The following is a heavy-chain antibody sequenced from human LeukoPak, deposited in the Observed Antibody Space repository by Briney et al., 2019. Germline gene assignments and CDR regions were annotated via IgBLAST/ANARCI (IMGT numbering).Heavy chain of an antibody. D-gene: IGHD3-16*01. V-gene: IGHV3-23*01. CDR1: GVTSSSYA. J-gene: IGHJ4*02. Sequence: GGSLRLSCVLPGVTSSSYAMSCVRQAPGKGLECVSIIIASGDATYYADSVKGAATLSTDTFKNTLFLQMNSLRPEDTAVYYCAKDISPCYYDTTGQCLDYWGQGTLVTVSS. CDR3: AKDISPCYYDTTGQCLDY. CDR2: IIASGDAT.